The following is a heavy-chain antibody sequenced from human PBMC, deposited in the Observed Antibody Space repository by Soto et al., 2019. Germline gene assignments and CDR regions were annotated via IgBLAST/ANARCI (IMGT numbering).Heavy chain of an antibody. V-gene: IGHV1-2*04. J-gene: IGHJ4*02. CDR3: ARDSVAGKGYYDSSGYPWEFDY. CDR2: INPNSGGT. Sequence: ASVKVSCKASGYTFTGYYMHWVRQAPGQGLEWMGWINPNSGGTNYAQKFQGWVTMTRDTSISTAYMELSRLRSDDTAVYYCARDSVAGKGYYDSSGYPWEFDYWGQGTLVTVSS. D-gene: IGHD3-22*01. CDR1: GYTFTGYY.